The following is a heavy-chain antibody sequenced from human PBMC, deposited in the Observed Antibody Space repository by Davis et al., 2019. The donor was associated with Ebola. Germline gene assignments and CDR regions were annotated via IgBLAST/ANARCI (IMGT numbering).Heavy chain of an antibody. D-gene: IGHD5-12*01. Sequence: PGGSLRLSCAASGFTFSSYGMHWVRQAPGKGLEWVAVIWYDGSNKYYADSVKGRFTISRDNSKNTLYLQMNSLRAEDTAVYYCARAGRRDIVATIGGADYWGQGTLVTVSS. J-gene: IGHJ4*02. CDR2: IWYDGSNK. CDR1: GFTFSSYG. CDR3: ARAGRRDIVATIGGADY. V-gene: IGHV3-33*01.